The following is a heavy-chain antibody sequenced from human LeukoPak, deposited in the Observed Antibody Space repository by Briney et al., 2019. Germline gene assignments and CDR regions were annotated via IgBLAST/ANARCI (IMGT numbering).Heavy chain of an antibody. Sequence: ASVKVSCKASGYTFTGYYMHWVRQAPGQGLEWMGWINPNSGGTNYAQKFQGRVTMTRDTSISTAYMELSRLRSDDTAVYYCASGYYGSGKGLDAFDIWGQGTMVTVSS. D-gene: IGHD3-10*01. CDR1: GYTFTGYY. CDR2: INPNSGGT. J-gene: IGHJ3*02. V-gene: IGHV1-2*02. CDR3: ASGYYGSGKGLDAFDI.